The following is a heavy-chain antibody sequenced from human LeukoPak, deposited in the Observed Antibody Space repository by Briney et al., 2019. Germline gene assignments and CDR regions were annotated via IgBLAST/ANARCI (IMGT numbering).Heavy chain of an antibody. CDR3: ARSSVVVVPAAMFRLAGRVFDI. V-gene: IGHV4-34*01. J-gene: IGHJ3*02. CDR1: GGSFSGYC. Sequence: SETLSLTCAVYGGSFSGYCWSWIRQPPGKGLGWMGDINHSGSTNYNPSLKSRVTISVDTSTNQLSMRLSSVTAADTAVYYCARSSVVVVPAAMFRLAGRVFDIWGQGTMVTVSS. D-gene: IGHD2-2*01. CDR2: INHSGST.